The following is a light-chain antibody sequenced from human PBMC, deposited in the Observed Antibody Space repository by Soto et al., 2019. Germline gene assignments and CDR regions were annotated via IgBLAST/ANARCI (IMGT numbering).Light chain of an antibody. J-gene: IGLJ2*01. CDR2: EVS. V-gene: IGLV2-8*01. CDR3: SSYGGRNNLL. CDR1: TSDVGAYNY. Sequence: QSALTQPASVSGSPGQSITISCTGSTSDVGAYNYVSWYQQHPGKAPKVMIYEVSKRPSGVPDRFSGSKSGNTASLTVSGLQAEDEADYYCSSYGGRNNLLFGGGTKLTVL.